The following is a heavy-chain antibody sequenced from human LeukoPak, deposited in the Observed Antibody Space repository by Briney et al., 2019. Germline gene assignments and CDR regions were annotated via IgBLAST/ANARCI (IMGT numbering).Heavy chain of an antibody. J-gene: IGHJ6*03. CDR1: GYTFTGYY. Sequence: ASVKVSCKASGYTFTGYYMHWVRQAPGQGLEWMGWINPNSGGTNYAQKFQGRVTMTRDTSISTAYMELSRLRSDDTAVYHCAREVARGWYPELRGYYYMDVWGKGTTVTVSS. CDR2: INPNSGGT. D-gene: IGHD6-19*01. CDR3: AREVARGWYPELRGYYYMDV. V-gene: IGHV1-2*02.